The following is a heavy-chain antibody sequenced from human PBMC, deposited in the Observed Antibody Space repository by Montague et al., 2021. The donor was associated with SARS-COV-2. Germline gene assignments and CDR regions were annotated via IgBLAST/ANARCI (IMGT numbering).Heavy chain of an antibody. CDR1: GGSINDHY. V-gene: IGHV4-59*11. D-gene: IGHD3-3*01. Sequence: SETLSLTCTVSGGSINDHYRSWIRQPPGKGLEWIGYIYYSGSTNYNPSLKSRVTISVDTSKNQFSLKLSSVTAADTAVYYCARGIFTIPFIPAHYYMDVWGKGTTVTVSS. CDR2: IYYSGST. CDR3: ARGIFTIPFIPAHYYMDV. J-gene: IGHJ6*03.